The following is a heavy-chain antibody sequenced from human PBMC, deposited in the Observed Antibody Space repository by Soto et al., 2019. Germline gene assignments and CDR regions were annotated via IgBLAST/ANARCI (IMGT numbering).Heavy chain of an antibody. CDR2: IIPIFGTA. V-gene: IGHV1-69*06. D-gene: IGHD1-26*01. J-gene: IGHJ5*02. CDR3: ARDRDSGSYDGWFDP. Sequence: QVQLVQSGAEVKKPGSSVKVSCKASGGTFSSYAISWVRQAPGQGPEWMGGIIPIFGTANYAQKFQGRVTITADKSTSTAYMELSSLRSEDTAVYYCARDRDSGSYDGWFDPWGQGTLVTVSS. CDR1: GGTFSSYA.